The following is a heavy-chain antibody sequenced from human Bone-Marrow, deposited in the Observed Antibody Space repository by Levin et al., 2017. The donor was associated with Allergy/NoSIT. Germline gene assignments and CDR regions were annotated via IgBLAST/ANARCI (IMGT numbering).Heavy chain of an antibody. V-gene: IGHV4-34*01. CDR3: ARGVVAATGSLPDAFDI. J-gene: IGHJ3*02. Sequence: SQTLSLTCAVYGGSFSGYYWSWIRQPPGKGLEWIGEINHSGSTNYNPSLKSRVTISVDTSKNQFSLKLSSVTAADTAVYYCARGVVAATGSLPDAFDIWGQGTMVTVSS. CDR1: GGSFSGYY. D-gene: IGHD2-15*01. CDR2: INHSGST.